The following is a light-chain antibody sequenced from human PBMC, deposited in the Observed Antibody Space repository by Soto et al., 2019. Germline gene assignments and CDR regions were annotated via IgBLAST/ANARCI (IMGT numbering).Light chain of an antibody. Sequence: QSVLRQPVSLSGSPVQSMTICCTGTSSDIGAYDYVSSFEQHPGKAPILVISEVHSRPSGVSNRFSGSRSGNTAYLTISGLQVENEAESFCSSFNTTSTPVFGSWPKVTV. V-gene: IGLV2-14*01. CDR1: SSDIGAYDY. CDR3: SSFNTTSTPV. J-gene: IGLJ1*01. CDR2: EVH.